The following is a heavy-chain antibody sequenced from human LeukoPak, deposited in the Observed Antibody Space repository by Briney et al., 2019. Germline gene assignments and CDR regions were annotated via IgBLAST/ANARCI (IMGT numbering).Heavy chain of an antibody. J-gene: IGHJ3*02. D-gene: IGHD6-13*01. Sequence: SETLSLTCTVSGGSLSSYYWSWIRQPPGKGLGWIGYIYYSGSTNYNPSLKSRVTMSVDTSKIQFSLKLTSVTAADTAVYYCARDPELPIAADRGAFDIWGQGTMVTVSS. CDR2: IYYSGST. CDR1: GGSLSSYY. CDR3: ARDPELPIAADRGAFDI. V-gene: IGHV4-59*01.